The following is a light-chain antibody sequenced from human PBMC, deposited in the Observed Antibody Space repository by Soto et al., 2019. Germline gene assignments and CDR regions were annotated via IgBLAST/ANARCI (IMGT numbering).Light chain of an antibody. Sequence: HSVLTQPPSVSGAPGQRVTISCTGSSSNIGAGYDVHWYQQLPGTAPKLLIYANKNRPAGVPDRFSASKSGTSASLAITGLQAEDEADYYCQSYDTSPSGYVFGSGTKLTVL. V-gene: IGLV1-40*01. CDR1: SSNIGAGYD. CDR2: ANK. CDR3: QSYDTSPSGYV. J-gene: IGLJ1*01.